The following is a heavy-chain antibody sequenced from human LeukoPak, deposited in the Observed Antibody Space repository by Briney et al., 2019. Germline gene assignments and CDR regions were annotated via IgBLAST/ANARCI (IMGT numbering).Heavy chain of an antibody. D-gene: IGHD3-10*01. V-gene: IGHV1-69*06. CDR1: GGTFSSYA. CDR3: ARAEGGYYGSGSYLGYWFDP. J-gene: IGHJ5*02. CDR2: IIPIFGTA. Sequence: VASVTVSCKASGGTFSSYAISWVRQAPGQGLEWMGGIIPIFGTANYAQKFQGRVTITADKSTSTAYMELSSLRSEDTAVYYCARAEGGYYGSGSYLGYWFDPWGQGTLVTVSS.